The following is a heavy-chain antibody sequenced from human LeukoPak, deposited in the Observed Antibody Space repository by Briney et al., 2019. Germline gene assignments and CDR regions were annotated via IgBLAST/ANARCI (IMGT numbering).Heavy chain of an antibody. Sequence: GGSLRLSCAASGFTFSSYWMHWVRQAPGKGLVWVSRINSDGSSTSYADSVKGRFTISRDNSKNTLYLQMNSLRAEDTAVYYCARGSDIVLMVYAAAVSYFDYWGQGTLVTVSS. CDR1: GFTFSSYW. CDR2: INSDGSST. CDR3: ARGSDIVLMVYAAAVSYFDY. V-gene: IGHV3-74*01. J-gene: IGHJ4*02. D-gene: IGHD2-8*01.